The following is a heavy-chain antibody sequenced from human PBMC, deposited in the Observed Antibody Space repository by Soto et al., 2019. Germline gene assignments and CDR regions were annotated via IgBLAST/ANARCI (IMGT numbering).Heavy chain of an antibody. D-gene: IGHD6-25*01. CDR2: IWYDGTNA. V-gene: IGHV3-33*01. J-gene: IGHJ6*02. CDR1: GFSFSRYG. Sequence: QVQLVESGGGVVQPGRSLRLSCAASGFSFSRYGMHWVRQAPGKGLEWVAVIWYDGTNAYYAESVKVRFTIFRDNSKNALYLQMNSLRHEDTAVYYCARKLFVYTGTAANVMAYYYDCMGVCGQVTTVTAS. CDR3: ARKLFVYTGTAANVMAYYYDCMGV.